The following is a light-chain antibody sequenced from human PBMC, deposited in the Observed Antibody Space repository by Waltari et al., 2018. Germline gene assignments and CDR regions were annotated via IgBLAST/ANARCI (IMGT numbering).Light chain of an antibody. CDR3: QQLNSYPPYDT. CDR2: DVS. V-gene: IGKV1-5*01. Sequence: DIQMTQSPSTLSASVGDRVTITCRASQSVTRYLAWYQQKPGKAPKGLIWDVSSLERGVPSRFSGSGSGTEFTLTISSLQPDDFATYYCQQLNSYPPYDTFGPGTKVDIK. CDR1: QSVTRY. J-gene: IGKJ3*01.